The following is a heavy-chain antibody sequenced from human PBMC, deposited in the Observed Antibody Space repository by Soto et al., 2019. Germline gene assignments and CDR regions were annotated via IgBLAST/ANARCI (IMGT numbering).Heavy chain of an antibody. CDR3: AKDYYYDSSGPDY. Sequence: GGSLRLSCVASGFALSTYAMSWVRQAPGKGLEWVSAVSGSGENTYYADSVKGRFTISRDNSKHKLHLQMNSLRADDTAVYYCAKDYYYDSSGPDYWGRGTLVTVSS. J-gene: IGHJ4*02. CDR1: GFALSTYA. CDR2: VSGSGENT. V-gene: IGHV3-23*01. D-gene: IGHD3-22*01.